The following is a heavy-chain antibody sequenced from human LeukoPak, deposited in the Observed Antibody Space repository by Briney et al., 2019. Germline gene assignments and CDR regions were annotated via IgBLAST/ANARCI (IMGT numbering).Heavy chain of an antibody. D-gene: IGHD2-21*02. CDR2: IYPGDSDT. Sequence: GESLKISCKGSGYSFTSYWIGRVRQMPGKGLEWMGIIYPGDSDTRYSPSFQGQVTISADKSISTAYLQWSSLKASDTAMYYCARYCGGDCSREADEPDAFDIWGQGTMVTVSS. CDR3: ARYCGGDCSREADEPDAFDI. V-gene: IGHV5-51*01. CDR1: GYSFTSYW. J-gene: IGHJ3*02.